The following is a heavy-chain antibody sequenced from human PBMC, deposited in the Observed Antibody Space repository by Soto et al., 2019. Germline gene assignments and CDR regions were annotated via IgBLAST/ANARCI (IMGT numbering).Heavy chain of an antibody. CDR1: GYTFTSYY. Sequence: ASVKVSCKASGYTFTSYYMHWVRQAPGQGPEWMGWISSYNGDTNYAQTFQGRVTMTTDTSTSTAYMELRSLRSDDTAVYYCASEGVAPYYYYGMDVWGQGTPVNVSS. J-gene: IGHJ6*02. CDR2: ISSYNGDT. CDR3: ASEGVAPYYYYGMDV. V-gene: IGHV1-18*04. D-gene: IGHD5-12*01.